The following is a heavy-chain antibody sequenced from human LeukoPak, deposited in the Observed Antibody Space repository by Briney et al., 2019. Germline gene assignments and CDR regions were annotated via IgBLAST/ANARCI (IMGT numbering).Heavy chain of an antibody. Sequence: GGSLRLSCAASGFTFSAYGVTWVRQAPGKGLEWVSSMGVSGDNVHYADSVKGRFAISRDNSKNTLYLQMNSLRAEDAAVYYCAKDPNGDYVGAFDTWGQGTMVNVSS. V-gene: IGHV3-23*01. CDR1: GFTFSAYG. D-gene: IGHD4-17*01. J-gene: IGHJ3*02. CDR3: AKDPNGDYVGAFDT. CDR2: MGVSGDNV.